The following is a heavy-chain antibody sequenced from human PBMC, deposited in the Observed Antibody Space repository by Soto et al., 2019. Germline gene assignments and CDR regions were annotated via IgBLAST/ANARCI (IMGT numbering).Heavy chain of an antibody. CDR1: GGSISSYY. Sequence: PSETLSLTCTVSGGSISSYYWSWIRQPPWKGLEWTGYIYYSGSTNYNPSLKSRVTISVDTSKNPFSLKLSSVTAADTAVYYCARGGDIVVVPAAVFAPWGQGTLVTVSS. CDR3: ARGGDIVVVPAAVFAP. D-gene: IGHD2-2*01. J-gene: IGHJ5*02. V-gene: IGHV4-59*01. CDR2: IYYSGST.